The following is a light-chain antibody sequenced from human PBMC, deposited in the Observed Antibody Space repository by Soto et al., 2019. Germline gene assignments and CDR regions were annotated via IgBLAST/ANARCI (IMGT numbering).Light chain of an antibody. CDR1: QSVSST. CDR3: QDDNNWTFN. CDR2: GAS. J-gene: IGKJ3*01. Sequence: EIVMTQSPATLSVSPGERATLSCRASQSVSSTLAWYQQKPGQAPRLLIYGASTRSTGIPARFSGSGSGTEFTLTISRLQSEDFAVSYCQDDNNWTFNSGPRTKVDSK. V-gene: IGKV3-15*01.